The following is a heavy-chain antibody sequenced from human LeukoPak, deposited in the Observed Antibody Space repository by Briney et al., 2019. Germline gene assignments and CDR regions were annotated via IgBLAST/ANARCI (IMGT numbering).Heavy chain of an antibody. CDR1: GGSISSSSYY. J-gene: IGHJ3*02. D-gene: IGHD4-17*01. Sequence: KASETLSLTCTVSGGSISSSSYYWGWIRQPPGKGLEWIGNIYYSGSTYYNPSLKSRVTISVDTSKNQFSLKLSSVTAADTAVYYCARRRLRPEAFDIWGQGTMVTVSS. CDR2: IYYSGST. V-gene: IGHV4-39*01. CDR3: ARRRLRPEAFDI.